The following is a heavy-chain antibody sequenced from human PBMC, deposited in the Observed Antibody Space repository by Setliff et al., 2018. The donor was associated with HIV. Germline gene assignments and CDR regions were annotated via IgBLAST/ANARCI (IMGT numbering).Heavy chain of an antibody. Sequence: PSETLSLTCTVSAGSIRSSTYYWAWIRQPPGKRLEWIGTIYYSGSTYYNPSLKSRATISVDTSKNQFSLRLSSVTAADTAVYYCIIAYSSGWLAPMGFDSWGQGILVTVSS. J-gene: IGHJ4*02. CDR3: IIAYSSGWLAPMGFDS. V-gene: IGHV4-39*01. CDR2: IYYSGST. CDR1: AGSIRSSTYY. D-gene: IGHD6-19*01.